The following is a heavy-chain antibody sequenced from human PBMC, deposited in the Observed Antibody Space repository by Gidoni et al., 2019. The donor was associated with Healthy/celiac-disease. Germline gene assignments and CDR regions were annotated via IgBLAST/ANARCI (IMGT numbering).Heavy chain of an antibody. Sequence: EVQLVESGGGMAQPGRSRRLACAAAGVTFDDYAMHLVRQGPGKGLEWGSGISWNSGSIGYADSVQGRFTISRDNAQNSLYLQMNSLRAEDPALYYCAKDQYRSGREASKDYWGQGTLVTVSS. D-gene: IGHD6-19*01. V-gene: IGHV3-9*01. CDR2: ISWNSGSI. J-gene: IGHJ4*02. CDR1: GVTFDDYA. CDR3: AKDQYRSGREASKDY.